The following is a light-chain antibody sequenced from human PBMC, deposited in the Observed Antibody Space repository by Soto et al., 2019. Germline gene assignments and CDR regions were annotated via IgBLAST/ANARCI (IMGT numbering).Light chain of an antibody. V-gene: IGKV1-13*02. J-gene: IGKJ5*01. CDR1: QDIRGA. CDR3: QKFNSYPIT. CDR2: DVS. Sequence: AIQVTQSPSSLSASVGDRVTVTCRASQDIRGALAWYHQKPGKAPKLLIYDVSALESGVPSRFSGSGSGTEFTLTISSQQPEDFGTYYCQKFNSYPITFGHGTRLEIK.